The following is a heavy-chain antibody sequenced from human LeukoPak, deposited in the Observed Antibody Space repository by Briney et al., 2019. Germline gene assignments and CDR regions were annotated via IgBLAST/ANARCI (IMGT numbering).Heavy chain of an antibody. CDR1: GGSISSGDYY. J-gene: IGHJ3*02. CDR2: IYYSGST. CDR3: ARNTYYYDSSGYAFDI. D-gene: IGHD3-22*01. V-gene: IGHV4-30-4*01. Sequence: SQTLSLTCTVSGGSISSGDYYWSWIRQPLGKGLEWIGYIYYSGSTYYNPSLKSRVTISVDTSKNQFSLKLSSVTAADTAVYYCARNTYYYDSSGYAFDIWGQGTMVTVSS.